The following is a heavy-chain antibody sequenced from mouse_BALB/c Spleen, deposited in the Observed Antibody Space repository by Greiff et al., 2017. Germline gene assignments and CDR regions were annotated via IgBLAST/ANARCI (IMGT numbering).Heavy chain of an antibody. CDR3: ARDGNYSYYAMDY. D-gene: IGHD2-1*01. CDR1: GFSLTGYG. V-gene: IGHV2-6-7*01. J-gene: IGHJ4*01. CDR2: IWGDGST. Sequence: QVQLKESGPGLVAPSQSLSITCTVSGFSLTGYGVNWVRQPPGKGLEWLGMIWGDGSTDYNSALKSRLSISKDNSKSQVFLKMNSLQTDDTARYYCARDGNYSYYAMDYWGQGTSVTVSS.